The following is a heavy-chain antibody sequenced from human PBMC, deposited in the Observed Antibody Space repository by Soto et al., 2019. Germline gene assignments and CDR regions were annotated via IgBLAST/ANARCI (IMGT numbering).Heavy chain of an antibody. Sequence: QVQLQESGPGLVKPSETLSLTCNVSGGSITTDYWTCLRQSPGKGLEWIGYSHHNWSAKYNPSFESRVRISVDTSKNQVFLNLKSVTAADTAVYYCARVVGWFDPWGQGTLVTVSS. J-gene: IGHJ5*02. CDR2: SHHNWSA. CDR1: GGSITTDY. D-gene: IGHD2-15*01. CDR3: ARVVGWFDP. V-gene: IGHV4-59*01.